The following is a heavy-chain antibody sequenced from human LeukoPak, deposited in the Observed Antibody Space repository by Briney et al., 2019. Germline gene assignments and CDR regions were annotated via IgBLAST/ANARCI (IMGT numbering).Heavy chain of an antibody. CDR1: GFTFSSYA. CDR2: ISGRGGST. D-gene: IGHD3-9*01. CDR3: AKDDNDTWTGYRY. V-gene: IGHV3-23*01. J-gene: IGHJ4*02. Sequence: GVSQSLSCAASGFTFSSYAMSWVRQAPGKGLEWVSAISGRGGSTDYADSEKGRFTISRDNSKNTLYLQMNSLRAEDTAVYYCAKDDNDTWTGYRYWGQGTLVTVSS.